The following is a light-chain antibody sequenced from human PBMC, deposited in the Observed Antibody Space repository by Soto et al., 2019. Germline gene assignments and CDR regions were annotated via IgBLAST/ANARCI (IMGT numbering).Light chain of an antibody. CDR2: GNS. CDR1: SSNIGAGYD. CDR3: QSYDSSLSGFHVV. V-gene: IGLV1-40*01. J-gene: IGLJ2*01. Sequence: QSVLTQPPSVSGAPGQRVTISCTGSSSNIGAGYDVHWYQQLPGTAPKLLIYGNSNRPSGVPDRFSGSKSGTSASLAITRLQAEDEADYYCQSYDSSLSGFHVVFGGGTKLTVL.